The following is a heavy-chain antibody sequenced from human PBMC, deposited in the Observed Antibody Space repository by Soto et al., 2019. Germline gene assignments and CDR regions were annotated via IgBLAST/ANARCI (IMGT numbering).Heavy chain of an antibody. D-gene: IGHD3-10*01. CDR3: AKTTGRTGWDHFDS. CDR1: GFTFKDYA. J-gene: IGHJ4*02. V-gene: IGHV3-9*01. CDR2: IHWNSSTT. Sequence: GGGPRLSCAASGFTFKDYAMHWVRQAPGKGLEWVSGIHWNSSTTGYAESVRGRFTISRDNAKNSLYLQMHSLRGEDTALYYCAKTTGRTGWDHFDSWGQGTLVTVSS.